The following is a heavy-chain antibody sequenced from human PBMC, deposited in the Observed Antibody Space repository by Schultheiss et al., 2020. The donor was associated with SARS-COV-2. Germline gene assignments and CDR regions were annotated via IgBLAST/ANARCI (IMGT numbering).Heavy chain of an antibody. CDR1: GFTFSSYG. J-gene: IGHJ4*02. CDR3: VKDLGYYYDSSVNSHADY. CDR2: ISYDGSNK. D-gene: IGHD3-22*01. Sequence: GGSLRLSCAASGFTFSSYGMHWVRQAPGKGLEWVAVISYDGSNKYYADSVKGRFTISRDNSKNTLYLQMSSLRAEDTAVYYCVKDLGYYYDSSVNSHADYWGQGTLVTVSS. V-gene: IGHV3-30*18.